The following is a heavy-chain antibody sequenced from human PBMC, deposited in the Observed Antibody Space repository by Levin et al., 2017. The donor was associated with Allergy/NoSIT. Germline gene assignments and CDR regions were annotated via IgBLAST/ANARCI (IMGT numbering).Heavy chain of an antibody. V-gene: IGHV1-18*01. J-gene: IGHJ6*02. CDR2: ISAYNGNT. CDR1: GYTFTSYG. CDR3: ARLKGELRYYYYYGMDV. D-gene: IGHD1-26*01. Sequence: ASVKVSCKASGYTFTSYGISWVRQAPGQGLEWMGWISAYNGNTNYAQKLQGRVTMTTDTSTSTAYMELRSLRSDDTAVYYCARLKGELRYYYYYGMDVWGQGTTVTVSS.